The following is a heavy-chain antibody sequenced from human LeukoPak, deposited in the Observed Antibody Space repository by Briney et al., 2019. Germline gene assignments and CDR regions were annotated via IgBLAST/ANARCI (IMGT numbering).Heavy chain of an antibody. CDR2: IYYSGST. V-gene: IGHV4-39*07. D-gene: IGHD6-13*01. J-gene: IGHJ2*01. CDR3: ARDRSSSWTRKNWYFDL. Sequence: SETLSLTCTVSGGSISSSSYYWGWIRQPPGKGLEWIGSIYYSGSTNYNPSLKSRVTISVDTSKNQFSLKLSSVTAADTAVYYCARDRSSSWTRKNWYFDLWGRGTLVTVSS. CDR1: GGSISSSSYY.